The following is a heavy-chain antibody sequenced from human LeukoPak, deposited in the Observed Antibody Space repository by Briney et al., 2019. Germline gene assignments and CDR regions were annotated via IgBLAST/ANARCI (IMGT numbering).Heavy chain of an antibody. Sequence: GGSLRLSCAASGFTFSSYAMSWVRQAPGKGLEWVSGISVSGGHTYYADSVKGRFTISRNNSKNTLYLQMNSLRAEDTAVYYCANSAVAYYFDDWGQGTLVTVSS. CDR3: ANSAVAYYFDD. CDR1: GFTFSSYA. V-gene: IGHV3-23*01. CDR2: ISVSGGHT. D-gene: IGHD6-25*01. J-gene: IGHJ4*02.